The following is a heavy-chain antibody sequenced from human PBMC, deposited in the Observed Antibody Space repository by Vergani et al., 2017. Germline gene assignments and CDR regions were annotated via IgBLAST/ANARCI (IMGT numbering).Heavy chain of an antibody. Sequence: QVQLVQSGAEVKKPGSSVKVSCKASGGTFSSYTISWVRQAPGQGLEWMGRIIPILGIANYAQKFQGRVTITADKSTSTAYMELSSLRSEDKAVYYCARHLVGATGFDYWGQGTLVTVSS. CDR3: ARHLVGATGFDY. D-gene: IGHD1-26*01. CDR1: GGTFSSYT. J-gene: IGHJ4*02. V-gene: IGHV1-69*02. CDR2: IIPILGIA.